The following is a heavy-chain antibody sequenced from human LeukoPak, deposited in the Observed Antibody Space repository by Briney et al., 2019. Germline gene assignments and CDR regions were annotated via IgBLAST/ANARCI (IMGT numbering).Heavy chain of an antibody. Sequence: ASVKVSCKASGYTFTGYHMHWVRQTPGQGLEWMGRINPYSGDTNFAQKFQGRVTMTRDTSITTAYMDLSSLTSDDTAVYFCARDQGSLTRSWYTGYWGQGTQVTVSS. D-gene: IGHD6-13*01. J-gene: IGHJ4*02. CDR1: GYTFTGYH. V-gene: IGHV1-2*06. CDR3: ARDQGSLTRSWYTGY. CDR2: INPYSGDT.